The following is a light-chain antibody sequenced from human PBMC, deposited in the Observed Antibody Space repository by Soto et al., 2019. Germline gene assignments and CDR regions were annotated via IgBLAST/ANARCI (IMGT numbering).Light chain of an antibody. CDR2: AAS. CDR1: QGISSW. CDR3: QQANSFPYT. J-gene: IGKJ2*01. V-gene: IGKV1-12*01. Sequence: DIPMTQSPPSVSASVGDRVTITCRASQGISSWLACYQQKPGKAAKRLIYAASSLQSGVPSRFSGSGSGTDFTRTISSLQPEDFATNYCQQANSFPYTFGQGTKLAIK.